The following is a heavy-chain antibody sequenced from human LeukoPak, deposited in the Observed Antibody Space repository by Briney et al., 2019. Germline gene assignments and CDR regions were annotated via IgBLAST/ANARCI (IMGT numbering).Heavy chain of an antibody. V-gene: IGHV1-69*04. CDR1: GGTFSSYA. CDR3: ARRVGATGAFDI. D-gene: IGHD1-26*01. J-gene: IGHJ3*02. CDR2: IIPILGIA. Sequence: GASVKVSCKASGGTFSSYAISWVRQAPGQGLEWMGRIIPILGIANYAQKFQGRVTITADKSTSTAYMELSSLRSEDTAVYYCARRVGATGAFDIWGQGTMVTVSS.